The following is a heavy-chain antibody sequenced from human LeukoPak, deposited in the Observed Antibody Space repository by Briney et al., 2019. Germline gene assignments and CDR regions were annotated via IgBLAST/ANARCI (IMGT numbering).Heavy chain of an antibody. Sequence: PGGSLRLSCAASGFTFSSYAMHWVRQAPGKGLEYVSAISSNGGSTYYANSVKGRFTISRDNSKNTLYLQMGSLRAEDMAVYYCARWTTVAGADDAFDIWGQGTMVTVSS. D-gene: IGHD6-19*01. CDR1: GFTFSSYA. CDR3: ARWTTVAGADDAFDI. CDR2: ISSNGGST. V-gene: IGHV3-64*01. J-gene: IGHJ3*02.